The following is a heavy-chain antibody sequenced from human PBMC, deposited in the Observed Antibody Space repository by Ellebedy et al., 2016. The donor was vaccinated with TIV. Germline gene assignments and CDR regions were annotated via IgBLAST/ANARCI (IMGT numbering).Heavy chain of an antibody. J-gene: IGHJ2*01. CDR2: ISNDGSDK. D-gene: IGHD2-2*01. CDR1: GFTFSSYG. Sequence: GGSLRLXCAASGFTFSSYGMHWVRQAPGKGLEWVAVISNDGSDKYYVDSVKGRFTISRDNSKNTVYLQMNSLRAEDTAVYYCAKEGAMREWYFDLWGRGTLVTVSS. V-gene: IGHV3-30*18. CDR3: AKEGAMREWYFDL.